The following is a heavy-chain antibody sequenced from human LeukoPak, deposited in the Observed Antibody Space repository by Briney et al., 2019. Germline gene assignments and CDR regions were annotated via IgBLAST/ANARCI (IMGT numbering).Heavy chain of an antibody. CDR2: ISGSSSYI. D-gene: IGHD1-26*01. Sequence: GGSLRLSCAASGFTFSSYSMNWVRQAPGKGLEWVSSISGSSSYIYYADSVKGRFTISRDNTKNSLYLQMNSLRLEDTAVYYCARDKPSGSTSGSTFDIWGQGTMVTVSS. J-gene: IGHJ3*02. CDR3: ARDKPSGSTSGSTFDI. V-gene: IGHV3-21*01. CDR1: GFTFSSYS.